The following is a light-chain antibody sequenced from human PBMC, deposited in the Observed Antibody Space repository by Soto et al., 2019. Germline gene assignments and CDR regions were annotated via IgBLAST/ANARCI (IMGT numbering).Light chain of an antibody. CDR3: LQLNSYPRT. J-gene: IGKJ1*01. CDR2: AAA. CDR1: QDIRND. V-gene: IGKV1-17*01. Sequence: DIQMTQSPSYRSAPVVDRVTITCRASQDIRNDLGWYQQKAGKAPKRLIYAAASLQSGVPSRFSGSGSGKECTLTISSLQPEECATDYCLQLNSYPRTVGQGTKVDNK.